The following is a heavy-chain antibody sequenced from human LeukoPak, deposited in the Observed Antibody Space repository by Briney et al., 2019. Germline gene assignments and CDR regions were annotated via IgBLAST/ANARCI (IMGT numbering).Heavy chain of an antibody. J-gene: IGHJ6*02. V-gene: IGHV3-33*01. CDR2: IWYDGDNK. CDR1: GFTFSSYG. Sequence: GRSLRLSCAASGFTFSSYGMHWVRQAPGKGLEWVAVIWYDGDNKYYADSVKGRFTISRNNSKNTLYLQMNSLRAEDTAVYYCARDGIAAAGQYYCYGMDVWGQGTTVTVSS. D-gene: IGHD6-13*01. CDR3: ARDGIAAAGQYYCYGMDV.